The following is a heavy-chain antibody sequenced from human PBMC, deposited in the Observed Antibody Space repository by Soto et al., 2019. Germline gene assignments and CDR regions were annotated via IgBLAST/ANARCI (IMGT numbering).Heavy chain of an antibody. CDR1: GGSISSGGYS. CDR3: VGSGYYHHSVMDV. CDR2: IYHSGST. D-gene: IGHD3-22*01. Sequence: PSETLSLTCAVSGGSISSGGYSWSWIRQPPGKGLEWIGYIYHSGSTYYNPSLKSRVTISVDRSKNQFSLKLSSVTAADAAVYYCVGSGYYHHSVMDVWGQGTTVTVSS. J-gene: IGHJ6*02. V-gene: IGHV4-30-2*01.